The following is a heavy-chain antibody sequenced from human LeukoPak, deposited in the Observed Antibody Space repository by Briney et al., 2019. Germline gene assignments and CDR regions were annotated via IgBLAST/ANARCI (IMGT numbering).Heavy chain of an antibody. CDR2: ISSSGSTI. CDR3: ARIEDYVWSRRFDY. V-gene: IGHV3-48*03. J-gene: IGHJ4*02. CDR1: GFTFSTYE. D-gene: IGHD3-16*01. Sequence: GGSLRLSCAASGFTFSTYEMNWVRQAPGKGLEWVSYISSSGSTIYYGDSVQGRFTISRDNAKNSLYLQMNSLRAEDTAVYYCARIEDYVWSRRFDYWGQGTLVTVSS.